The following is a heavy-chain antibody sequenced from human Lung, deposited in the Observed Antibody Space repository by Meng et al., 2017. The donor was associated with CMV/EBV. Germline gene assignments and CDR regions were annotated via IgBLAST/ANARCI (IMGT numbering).Heavy chain of an antibody. D-gene: IGHD2-2*01. CDR3: AREQYCSNTNCFNWFDS. Sequence: GDYSSYSVSWVRQAPGQGLEWMGRIIPVRGITNYAQKFQGRVTITADRSTSTFYVELSRLRSEDTAMYYCAREQYCSNTNCFNWFDSWAQGTLVTVSS. CDR1: GDYSSYS. J-gene: IGHJ5*01. V-gene: IGHV1-69*04. CDR2: IIPVRGIT.